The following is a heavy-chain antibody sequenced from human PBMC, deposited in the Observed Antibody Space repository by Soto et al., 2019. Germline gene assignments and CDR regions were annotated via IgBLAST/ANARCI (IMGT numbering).Heavy chain of an antibody. D-gene: IGHD6-6*01. CDR2: ISYDGSNK. CDR3: AKDLIAARPDWFDP. CDR1: GFTFSSYG. V-gene: IGHV3-30*18. J-gene: IGHJ5*02. Sequence: QVQLVESGGGVVQPGRSLRLSCAASGFTFSSYGMHWVRQAPGKGLEWVAVISYDGSNKYYADSVKGRFTISRDNSKNTLYLQMNSLRAEDTAVYYCAKDLIAARPDWFDPWGQGTLVTVSS.